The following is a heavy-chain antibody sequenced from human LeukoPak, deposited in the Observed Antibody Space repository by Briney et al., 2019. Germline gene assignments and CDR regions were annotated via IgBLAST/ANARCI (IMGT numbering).Heavy chain of an antibody. CDR3: AKSGYNRFDY. Sequence: PGGSLRLSCAASGFSFSSYWMSWVRQAPGKGLEWVANIKQDGSEKYYVASVKGRFTISRDNAKNTLYLQMNSLRADDTAVYYCAKSGYNRFDYWSQGTLVTVSS. V-gene: IGHV3-7*03. D-gene: IGHD5-24*01. J-gene: IGHJ4*02. CDR1: GFSFSSYW. CDR2: IKQDGSEK.